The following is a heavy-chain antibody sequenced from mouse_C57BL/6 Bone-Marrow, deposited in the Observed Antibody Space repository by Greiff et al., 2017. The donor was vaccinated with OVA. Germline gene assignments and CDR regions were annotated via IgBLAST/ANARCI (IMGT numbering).Heavy chain of an antibody. CDR1: GYTFTSYW. V-gene: IGHV1-50*01. J-gene: IGHJ3*01. D-gene: IGHD4-1*01. CDR3: ACYTGGFAY. Sequence: VKLQQPGAELVKPGASVKLSCKASGYTFTSYWMQWVKQRPGQGLEWIGEIDPSDSYTNYNQKFKGKATLTVDTSSSTAYMQLSSLTSEDSAVYYCACYTGGFAYWGQGTLVTVSA. CDR2: IDPSDSYT.